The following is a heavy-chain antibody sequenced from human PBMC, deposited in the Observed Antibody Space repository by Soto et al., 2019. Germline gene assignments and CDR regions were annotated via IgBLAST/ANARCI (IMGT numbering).Heavy chain of an antibody. J-gene: IGHJ3*02. CDR2: ISASGGYT. CDR3: AHPRGYGVFDAYDI. V-gene: IGHV3-23*01. D-gene: IGHD4-17*01. CDR1: GFTFSTFA. Sequence: EGQLLESGGGLVQPGGSLRLSCAASGFTFSTFAMNWVRQAPGQGLEWVSAISASGGYTEYADSVKGRFTISRDKSVSALYLQMNSLRIDDTAVYYCAHPRGYGVFDAYDIWGQGTMVTVSS.